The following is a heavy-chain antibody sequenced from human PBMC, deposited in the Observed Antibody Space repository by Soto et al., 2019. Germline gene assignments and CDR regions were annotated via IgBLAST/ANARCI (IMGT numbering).Heavy chain of an antibody. V-gene: IGHV3-21*06. J-gene: IGHJ4*02. CDR3: ARESEDLTSNFDY. CDR2: ISSTNNYI. Sequence: EVQLVESGGGLVKPGGSLRLSCAASGFTFNRYSMNWVRQAPGKGLEWVSSISSTNNYIYYGNTMKGRFTISRDNAKNSLYLEMNSLRAEDTAVYYCARESEDLTSNFDYWGQGTLVTVSS. CDR1: GFTFNRYS.